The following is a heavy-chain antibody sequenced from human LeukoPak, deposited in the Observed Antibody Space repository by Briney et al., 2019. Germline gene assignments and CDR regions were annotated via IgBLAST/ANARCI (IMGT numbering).Heavy chain of an antibody. D-gene: IGHD6-19*01. J-gene: IGHJ4*02. CDR3: ASILLSSGGWWYFDY. CDR2: IWYDGSDK. V-gene: IGHV3-33*01. Sequence: GRSLRLSCAVSGXTFNNYGMHWVRQAPGKGLEWVAVIWYDGSDKYYADSVKGRFTISRDNSKNMLYLQMNSLRAEDTAVYYCASILLSSGGWWYFDYWGQGTLVTVSS. CDR1: GXTFNNYG.